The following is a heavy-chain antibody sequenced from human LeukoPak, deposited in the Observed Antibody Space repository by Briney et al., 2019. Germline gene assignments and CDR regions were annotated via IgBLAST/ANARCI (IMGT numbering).Heavy chain of an antibody. CDR3: STGSQPGTTFDY. V-gene: IGHV3-43*02. CDR2: ISGDGSVA. D-gene: IGHD1-14*01. Sequence: GGSLRLSCAASGITFKDYPMHWVRQAPGKGLEWVSLISGDGSVAYYADSVKGPFTISRDNSKNSLYLQMNSLRLEDTAFYYCSTGSQPGTTFDYWGQGTLVTASS. J-gene: IGHJ4*02. CDR1: GITFKDYP.